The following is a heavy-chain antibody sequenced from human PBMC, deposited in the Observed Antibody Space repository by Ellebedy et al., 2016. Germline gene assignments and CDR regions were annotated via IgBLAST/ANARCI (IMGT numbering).Heavy chain of an antibody. CDR2: IYYSGST. D-gene: IGHD2-2*01. Sequence: SETLSLTXTVSGGSISSSSYYWGWIRQPPGKGLEWIGSIYYSGSTYYNPSLKSRVTISVDTSKNQFSLKLSSVTAADTAVYYCARRGVVVPAAIDYWGQGTLVTVSS. CDR3: ARRGVVVPAAIDY. V-gene: IGHV4-39*07. CDR1: GGSISSSSYY. J-gene: IGHJ4*02.